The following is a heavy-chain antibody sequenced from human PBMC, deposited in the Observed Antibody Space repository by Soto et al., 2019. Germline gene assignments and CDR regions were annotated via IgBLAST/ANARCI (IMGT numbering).Heavy chain of an antibody. CDR3: SRIAVSGPITGFDY. CDR2: VSYSGST. D-gene: IGHD6-19*01. J-gene: IGHJ4*02. CDR1: GGSISNSSYL. Sequence: QLQLQESGPRLVKTSETLSLTCTVSGGSISNSSYLWGWIRQPPGKGLQWIGSVSYSGSTYYNPSLKSRVTISVDTSKTQSSLRLSSVTAADTAVYYCSRIAVSGPITGFDYWGQGALVTVSS. V-gene: IGHV4-39*01.